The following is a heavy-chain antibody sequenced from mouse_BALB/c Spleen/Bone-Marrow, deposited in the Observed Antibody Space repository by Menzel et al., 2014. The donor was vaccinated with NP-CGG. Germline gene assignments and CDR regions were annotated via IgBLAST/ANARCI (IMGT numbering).Heavy chain of an antibody. CDR1: GYTFTSYW. CDR3: ARVLFVLSRFPY. CDR2: INPSNGRT. Sequence: VPLPHSGSVLAKPGASVKLSCKASGYTFTSYWMHWVKQRPGQGLEWIGEINPSNGRTNYNEKFKSRATLTEDKSSSTAYMQLNSLTSEDSAVCYCARVLFVLSRFPYWGQGTLVIVSA. J-gene: IGHJ3*01. V-gene: IGHV1S81*02.